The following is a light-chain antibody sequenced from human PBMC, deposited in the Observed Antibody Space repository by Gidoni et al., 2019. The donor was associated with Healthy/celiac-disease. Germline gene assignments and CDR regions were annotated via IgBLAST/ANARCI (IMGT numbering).Light chain of an antibody. V-gene: IGKV1-33*01. CDR2: DAS. J-gene: IGKJ2*01. CDR3: QQYDNLPYT. CDR1: QDISNY. Sequence: DIQMTQSPSSLSASVGDRVTITCKASQDISNYLNWYQQKPGKAPKPLIYDASNLETGVPSRFSGSGSGTDFTFTISSLQPEDIATYYCQQYDNLPYTFGQGTKLEIK.